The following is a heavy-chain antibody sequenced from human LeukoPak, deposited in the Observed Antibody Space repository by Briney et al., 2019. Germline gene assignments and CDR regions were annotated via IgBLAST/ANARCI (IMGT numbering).Heavy chain of an antibody. CDR3: ARGGGVGAFDI. V-gene: IGHV3-23*01. CDR1: GFTFSRYD. CDR2: IGKGVGST. D-gene: IGHD3-10*01. Sequence: GGSLRLSCAASGFTFSRYDLSWVRQAPGKGLECVSTIGKGVGSTYYADSVKGRFTISRDNSKNTLYLQMNSLRAEDTAVYYCARGGGVGAFDIWGQGTMVTVSS. J-gene: IGHJ3*02.